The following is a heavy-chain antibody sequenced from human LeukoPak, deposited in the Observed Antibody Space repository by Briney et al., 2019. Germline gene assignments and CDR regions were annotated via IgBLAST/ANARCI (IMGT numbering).Heavy chain of an antibody. V-gene: IGHV1-69*05. D-gene: IGHD3-10*01. Sequence: SVKVSCKASGYTFTGYYMHWVRQAPGQGLEWMGGIIPIFGTANYAQKFQGRVTITTDESTSTAYMELSSLRSEDMAVYYCAAGKLLWFGELLSGTFDYWGQGTLVTVSS. CDR3: AAGKLLWFGELLSGTFDY. J-gene: IGHJ4*02. CDR1: GYTFTGYY. CDR2: IIPIFGTA.